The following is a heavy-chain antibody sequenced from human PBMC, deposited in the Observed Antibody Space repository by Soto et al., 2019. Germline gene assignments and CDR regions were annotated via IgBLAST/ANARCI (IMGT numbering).Heavy chain of an antibody. CDR3: ARQIYGSGSYPDWFYP. D-gene: IGHD3-10*01. Sequence: PSETLSLTCTVSGGSISSSSYYWGWIRQPPGKGLEWIGSIYYSGSTYYNPSLKRRVTISVATSKNQFSLKLSSVTAADTAVYYCARQIYGSGSYPDWFYPWGQGTLVTGSS. J-gene: IGHJ5*02. CDR1: GGSISSSSYY. CDR2: IYYSGST. V-gene: IGHV4-39*01.